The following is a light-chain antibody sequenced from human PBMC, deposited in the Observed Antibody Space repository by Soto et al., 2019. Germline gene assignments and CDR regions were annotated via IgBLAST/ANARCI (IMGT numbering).Light chain of an antibody. CDR2: DVS. Sequence: QSVLTQPASVSGSPGQSITVSCTGTSNDVGAYNYVSWYQQHPGTAPKLMIYDVSNRPSGVSNRFSGSKSGNTASLTISWLQAEDEADYYCTSYTSSRTYVFGTGTKVTVL. CDR3: TSYTSSRTYV. V-gene: IGLV2-14*03. CDR1: SNDVGAYNY. J-gene: IGLJ1*01.